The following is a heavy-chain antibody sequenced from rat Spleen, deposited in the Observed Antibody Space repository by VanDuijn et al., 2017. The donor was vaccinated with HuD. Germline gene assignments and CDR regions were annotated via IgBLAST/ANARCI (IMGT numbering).Heavy chain of an antibody. D-gene: IGHD4-1*01. CDR2: ISYDGSTT. J-gene: IGHJ2*01. Sequence: EVQLVESGGGLVQPGGSMKLSCTVSGFTFSDYYMAWVRQAPTKGLEWVATISYDGSTTYYRDSVKGRFTISRDNAKSTLYLQMDSLRSEDTATYYCARDITLDYWGQGVMVTVSS. CDR3: ARDITLDY. V-gene: IGHV5-7*01. CDR1: GFTFSDYY.